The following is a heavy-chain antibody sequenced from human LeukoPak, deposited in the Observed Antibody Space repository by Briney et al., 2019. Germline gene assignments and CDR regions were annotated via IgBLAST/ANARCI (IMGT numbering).Heavy chain of an antibody. CDR3: AREGQMATIDY. D-gene: IGHD5-24*01. V-gene: IGHV3-30-3*01. Sequence: GGSLRLSCAASGFTFSGYAMHWVRQAPGKGLEWVAVISYDGSNKYYADSVKGRFTISRDNSKNTLYLQMNSLRAEDTAVYYCAREGQMATIDYWGQGTLVTVSS. J-gene: IGHJ4*02. CDR1: GFTFSGYA. CDR2: ISYDGSNK.